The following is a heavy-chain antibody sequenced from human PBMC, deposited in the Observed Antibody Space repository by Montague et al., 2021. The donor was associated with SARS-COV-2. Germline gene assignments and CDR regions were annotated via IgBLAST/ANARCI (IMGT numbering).Heavy chain of an antibody. CDR3: ARGSGITIFGVVIMRAFDI. Sequence: TLSLTCTVSGGSISSGGYYWSWIRQHPGKGLEWIGYIHYSGSTYYNPSLKSRVTISVDTSKNQFSLKLSSVTAADTAVYYCARGSGITIFGVVIMRAFDIWGQGTMVTVSS. V-gene: IGHV4-31*03. CDR1: GGSISSGGYY. CDR2: IHYSGST. D-gene: IGHD3-3*01. J-gene: IGHJ3*02.